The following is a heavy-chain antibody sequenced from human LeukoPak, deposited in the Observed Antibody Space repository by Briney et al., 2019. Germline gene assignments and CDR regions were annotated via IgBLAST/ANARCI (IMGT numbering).Heavy chain of an antibody. CDR3: ARTTGDDILNI. J-gene: IGHJ3*02. CDR2: INHSGST. Sequence: PSETLSLTCAVYGGSFSDYYWSWIRQPPGKGLEWIGQINHSGSTNYNPSLKSRVTISVDTSKNQFSLKLSSVTAADTAVYYCARTTGDDILNIWGQGTKVTVSS. CDR1: GGSFSDYY. V-gene: IGHV4-34*01. D-gene: IGHD1-1*01.